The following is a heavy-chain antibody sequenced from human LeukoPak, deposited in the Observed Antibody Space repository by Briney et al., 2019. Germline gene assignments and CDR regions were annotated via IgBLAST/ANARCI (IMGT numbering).Heavy chain of an antibody. Sequence: GASVKVSFKASGFTFTSSAMQWVRQARGQRLEWIGWIVVGSGNTNYAQKFQERVTITRDMSTSTAYMELSSLRSEDTAVYYCATPSTRQYYYGMDVWGQGTTVTVSS. D-gene: IGHD1-1*01. V-gene: IGHV1-58*02. CDR1: GFTFTSSA. J-gene: IGHJ6*02. CDR3: ATPSTRQYYYGMDV. CDR2: IVVGSGNT.